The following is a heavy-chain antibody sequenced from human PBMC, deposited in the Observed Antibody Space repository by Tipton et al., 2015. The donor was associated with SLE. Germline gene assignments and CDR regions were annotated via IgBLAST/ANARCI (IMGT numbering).Heavy chain of an antibody. Sequence: QLVQSGGGVVRPGRSLRLSCAASGFTFSSYAMHWVRQAPGKGLEWVAVISYDGSNKYYADSVKGRFTISRDNSKNTLYLQMNSLRAEDTAVYYCARDEGQLVGDYWGQGTLVTVSS. CDR3: ARDEGQLVGDY. D-gene: IGHD6-13*01. CDR1: GFTFSSYA. J-gene: IGHJ4*02. CDR2: ISYDGSNK. V-gene: IGHV3-30-3*01.